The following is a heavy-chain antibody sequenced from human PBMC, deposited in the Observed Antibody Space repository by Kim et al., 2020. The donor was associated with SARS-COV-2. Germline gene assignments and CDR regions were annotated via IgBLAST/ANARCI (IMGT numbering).Heavy chain of an antibody. D-gene: IGHD6-6*01. CDR3: ARQMGEYSARGMDV. Sequence: SPSFQGQVTISADKSISTAYLQWSSLKASDTAMYYCARQMGEYSARGMDVWGQGTTVTVSS. J-gene: IGHJ6*02. V-gene: IGHV5-51*01.